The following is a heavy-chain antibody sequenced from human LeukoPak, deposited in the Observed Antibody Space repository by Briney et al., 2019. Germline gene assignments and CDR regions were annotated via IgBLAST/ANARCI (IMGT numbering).Heavy chain of an antibody. Sequence: GGSLRLSCAASGFTFSSYAMHWVRQAPGKGLEWVAVISYDGSNKYYADSVKGRFTISRDNSKNTLYLQMNSLRAEDTAVYYCAKDPRLRYFDWLSPSFDPWGQGTLVTVSS. V-gene: IGHV3-30*04. D-gene: IGHD3-9*01. CDR1: GFTFSSYA. CDR3: AKDPRLRYFDWLSPSFDP. J-gene: IGHJ5*02. CDR2: ISYDGSNK.